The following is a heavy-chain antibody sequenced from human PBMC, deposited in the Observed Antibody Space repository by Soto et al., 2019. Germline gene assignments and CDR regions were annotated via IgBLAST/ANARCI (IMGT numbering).Heavy chain of an antibody. D-gene: IGHD5-12*01. CDR3: ARDNSGYDSDWFDP. CDR1: GGSISSYY. Sequence: QVQLQESGPGLVKPSETLSLTCTVSGGSISSYYWSWIRQPPGKGLEWIGYIYYSGSTNYNPSLKSRVTISVATSKNQFSLKLSSVTAADTAVYYCARDNSGYDSDWFDPWGQGTLVTVSS. CDR2: IYYSGST. J-gene: IGHJ5*02. V-gene: IGHV4-59*01.